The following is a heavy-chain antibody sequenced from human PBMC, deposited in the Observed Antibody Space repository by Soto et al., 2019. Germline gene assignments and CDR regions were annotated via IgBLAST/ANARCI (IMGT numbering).Heavy chain of an antibody. V-gene: IGHV3-23*01. CDR3: AKGPSGYCSGGSCYSAY. CDR1: GFTFSGYA. J-gene: IGHJ4*02. CDR2: ISGSGGST. D-gene: IGHD2-15*01. Sequence: GGSLRLSCAASGFTFSGYAMSWVRQAPGKGLEWVSAISGSGGSTYYADSVKGRFTISRDNSKNTLYLQMNSLRAEDTAVYYCAKGPSGYCSGGSCYSAYWGQGT.